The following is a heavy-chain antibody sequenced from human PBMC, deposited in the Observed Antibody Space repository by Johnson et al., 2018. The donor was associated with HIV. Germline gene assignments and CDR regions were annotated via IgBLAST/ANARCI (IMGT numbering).Heavy chain of an antibody. CDR3: ARMTTTVSHHDAFDI. Sequence: VQLVESGGGLVQPGGSLRLSCAASGFTVSSNYMSWVRQAPGKGLEWVSTFYSGDSTYYADSVKGRFTISRDKSKNTLYLQMNSLRAEDTAVYYCARMTTTVSHHDAFDIWGQGTMVTVSS. V-gene: IGHV3-66*01. CDR2: FYSGDST. D-gene: IGHD4-17*01. J-gene: IGHJ3*02. CDR1: GFTVSSNY.